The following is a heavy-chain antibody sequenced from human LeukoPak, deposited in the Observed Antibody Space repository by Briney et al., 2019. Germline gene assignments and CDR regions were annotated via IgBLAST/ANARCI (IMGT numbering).Heavy chain of an antibody. CDR3: ARGKRGVVAFDI. CDR1: GFTFSSYS. Sequence: GGSLRLSCAASGFTFSSYSMNWVRQAPGKGLEWVSSISSSSSYIYYADSVKGRFTISRDNAKNSLYLQMNSLRAEDTAAYYCARGKRGVVAFDIWGQGTMVTVSS. CDR2: ISSSSSYI. V-gene: IGHV3-21*01. J-gene: IGHJ3*02.